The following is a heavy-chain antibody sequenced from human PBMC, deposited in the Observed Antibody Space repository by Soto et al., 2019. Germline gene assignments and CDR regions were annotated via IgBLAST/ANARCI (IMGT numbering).Heavy chain of an antibody. Sequence: QVLLVQSSAEVKKPGSSVKVSCKASGGTFTSTAFSWVRQAPGQGLEWMGGIIPVLGTPNYAQKFQARLTVTADASTTTVHMELSSLRSDDTAVYYCASSAGLDQPLIYYGLNVWGQGATVTVSS. J-gene: IGHJ6*02. CDR2: IIPVLGTP. CDR1: GGTFTSTA. D-gene: IGHD6-13*01. V-gene: IGHV1-69*01. CDR3: ASSAGLDQPLIYYGLNV.